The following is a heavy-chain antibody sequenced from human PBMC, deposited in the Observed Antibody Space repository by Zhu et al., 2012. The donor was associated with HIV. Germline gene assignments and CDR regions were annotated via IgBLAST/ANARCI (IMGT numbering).Heavy chain of an antibody. D-gene: IGHD6-19*01. J-gene: IGHJ3*01. CDR1: GGTISSSSYF. CDR2: IYYGGNT. CDR3: AKTRTSGWYSYAFHV. V-gene: IGHV4-39*01. Sequence: QVQLQESGPGLVKPSETLSLTCTVSGGTISSSSYFWAWIRQTPGKGLEWIGSIYYGGNTHYNPSLKSRLSISVDTSKNQFSLELSSVTAADTALYHCAKTRTSGWYSYAFHVWGQGTMVNRLF.